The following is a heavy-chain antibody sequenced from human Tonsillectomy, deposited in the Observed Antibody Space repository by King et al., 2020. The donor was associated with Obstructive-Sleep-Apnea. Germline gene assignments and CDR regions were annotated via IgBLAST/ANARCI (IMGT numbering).Heavy chain of an antibody. J-gene: IGHJ4*02. CDR1: GFTFSSYA. CDR2: ISYDGSNE. V-gene: IGHV3-30*04. CDR3: AGDSSGTRSWPYYFDY. Sequence: VQLVESGGGVVQPGGSLRLSCAASGFTFSSYAVNWVRQAPGMGLEWVAVISYDGSNEYYADSLKGRFSISRDNFKNTLYLQMNSLRIEDTAVYYCAGDSSGTRSWPYYFDYWGQGTLVTVSS. D-gene: IGHD6-13*01.